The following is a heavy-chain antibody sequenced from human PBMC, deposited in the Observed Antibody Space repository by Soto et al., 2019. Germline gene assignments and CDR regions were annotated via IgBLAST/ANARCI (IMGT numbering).Heavy chain of an antibody. CDR2: IIPIFGTA. CDR1: GGTFSSYA. J-gene: IGHJ6*02. V-gene: IGHV1-69*01. Sequence: QVQLVQSGAGVKKPGSSVKVSCKASGGTFSSYAISWVRQAPGQGLEWMGGIIPIFGTANYAQKFQGRVTITADESTSTAYMELSSLRSEDTAVYYCARARDTAMVTFNYYYGMDVWGQGTTVTVSS. D-gene: IGHD5-18*01. CDR3: ARARDTAMVTFNYYYGMDV.